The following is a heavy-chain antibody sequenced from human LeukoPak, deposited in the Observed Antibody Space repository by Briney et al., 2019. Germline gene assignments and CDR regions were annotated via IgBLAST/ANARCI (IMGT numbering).Heavy chain of an antibody. D-gene: IGHD6-19*01. CDR3: ARVPGSSGWHIYYYYYYMDV. V-gene: IGHV3-74*01. Sequence: GSLRLSCAASGFTFSSYWMHWVRQAPGKGLVWVSRINSDGSSTSYADSVKGRFTISRDNAKNTLYLQMNSLRAEDTAVYYCARVPGSSGWHIYYYYYYMDVWGKGTTVTVSS. CDR2: INSDGSST. J-gene: IGHJ6*03. CDR1: GFTFSSYW.